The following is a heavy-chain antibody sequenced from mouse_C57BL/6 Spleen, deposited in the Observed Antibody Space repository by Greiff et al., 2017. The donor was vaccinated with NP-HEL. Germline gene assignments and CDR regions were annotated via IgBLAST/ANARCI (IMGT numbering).Heavy chain of an antibody. CDR1: GYTFTSYW. V-gene: IGHV1-64*01. J-gene: IGHJ1*03. CDR2: IHPNSGST. CDR3: ARNGSSYVGWYFDV. Sequence: VQLQQPGAELVKPGASVKLSCKASGYTFTSYWMHWVKQRPGQGLEWIGMIHPNSGSTNYNEKFKSKATLTVDKSSSTAYMQLSSLTSEDSAVYYCARNGSSYVGWYFDVWGTGTTVTVSS. D-gene: IGHD1-1*01.